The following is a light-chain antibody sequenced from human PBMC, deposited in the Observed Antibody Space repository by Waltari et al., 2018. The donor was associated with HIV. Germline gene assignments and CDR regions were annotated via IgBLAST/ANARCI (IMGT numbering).Light chain of an antibody. CDR2: DAS. J-gene: IGKJ4*01. CDR3: QQRSNWRLT. CDR1: QSFSSY. Sequence: EIVLTQSPATLSLSPGARATLSCRASQSFSSYLAWYQQKPDQAPMLLIYDASNMATGIPARFSGSGSGTDFTLTISSLEPEDFAVYYCQQRSNWRLTFGGGTKVEIK. V-gene: IGKV3-11*01.